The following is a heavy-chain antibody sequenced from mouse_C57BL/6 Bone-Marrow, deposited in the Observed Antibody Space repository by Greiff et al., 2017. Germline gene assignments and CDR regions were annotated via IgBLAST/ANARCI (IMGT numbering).Heavy chain of an antibody. D-gene: IGHD1-2*01. CDR1: GFTFSDYG. J-gene: IGHJ4*01. CDR3: ARHLLRPLMGY. CDR2: ISSGSSTI. Sequence: DVKLVESGGGLVKPGGSLKLSCAASGFTFSDYGMHWVRQAPEKGLEWVAYISSGSSTIYYADTVKGRFTISRDNAKNTLFLQMTSLRSEDTAMYYCARHLLRPLMGYWGQGTSVTVSS. V-gene: IGHV5-17*01.